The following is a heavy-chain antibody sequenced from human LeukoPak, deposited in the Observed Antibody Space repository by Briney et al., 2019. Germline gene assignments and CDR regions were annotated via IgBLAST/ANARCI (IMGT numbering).Heavy chain of an antibody. CDR3: ARRPSHPDAFDI. CDR1: GGSISSSGYY. Sequence: SETLYLTCTVSGGSISSSGYYWGWLRQPPGKGLEWIGSIYYSGRTYYNPSLKSRVTISRDTSKNQFSLKLYSVTAADTAVYYCARRPSHPDAFDIWGQGTMVTVSS. V-gene: IGHV4-39*01. J-gene: IGHJ3*02. CDR2: IYYSGRT.